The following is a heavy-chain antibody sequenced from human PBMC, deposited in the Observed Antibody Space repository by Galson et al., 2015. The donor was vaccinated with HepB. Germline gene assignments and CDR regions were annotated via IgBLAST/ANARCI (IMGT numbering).Heavy chain of an antibody. CDR2: IWYDGSNK. J-gene: IGHJ5*02. V-gene: IGHV3-33*06. Sequence: SLRLSCAASGFTFSSYGMHWVRQAPGKGLEWVAVIWYDGSNKYYADSVKGRFTISRDNSKNTLYLQMNSLRAEDTAVYYCAKGGIAAPWGWFDPWGQGTLVTVSS. CDR3: AKGGIAAPWGWFDP. CDR1: GFTFSSYG. D-gene: IGHD6-13*01.